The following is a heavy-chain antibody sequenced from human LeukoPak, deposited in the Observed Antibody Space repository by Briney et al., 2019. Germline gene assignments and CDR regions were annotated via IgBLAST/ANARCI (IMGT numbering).Heavy chain of an antibody. J-gene: IGHJ4*02. CDR2: IIPIFGTA. CDR3: ARDLGAVAGSGFDY. D-gene: IGHD6-19*01. CDR1: GYTFTSYA. Sequence: ASVKVSCKASGYTFTSYAISWVRQAPGQGLEWMGGIIPIFGTANYAQKFQGRVTITADESTSTAYMELSSLRSEDTAVYYCARDLGAVAGSGFDYWGQGTLVTVSS. V-gene: IGHV1-69*13.